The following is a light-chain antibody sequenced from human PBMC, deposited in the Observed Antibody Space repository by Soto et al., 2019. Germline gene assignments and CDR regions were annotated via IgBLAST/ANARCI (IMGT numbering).Light chain of an antibody. Sequence: QSVLTQPPSVCGAPGQRVTISCTGSSSNIGAGYDVHWYQQLPGTAPKLLIYVNTNRPSGVPDRFSGSKSGTSASLAITGLQAEDEADYYCQSYDSSLSVIFGTGTKVTVL. CDR1: SSNIGAGYD. J-gene: IGLJ1*01. CDR3: QSYDSSLSVI. V-gene: IGLV1-40*01. CDR2: VNT.